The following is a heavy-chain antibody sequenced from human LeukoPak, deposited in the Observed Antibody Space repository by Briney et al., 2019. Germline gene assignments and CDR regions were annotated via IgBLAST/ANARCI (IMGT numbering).Heavy chain of an antibody. CDR2: GST. D-gene: IGHD2-2*01. Sequence: GSTYYAASVKGRFTISRDNSKNTLYLQMNSLRAEDTAVYYCAKGPITGYCSSTSCSNWFDPWGQGTLVTVSS. J-gene: IGHJ5*02. CDR3: AKGPITGYCSSTSCSNWFDP. V-gene: IGHV3-23*01.